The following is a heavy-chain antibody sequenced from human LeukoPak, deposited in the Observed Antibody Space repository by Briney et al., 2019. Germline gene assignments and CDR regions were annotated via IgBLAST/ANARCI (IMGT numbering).Heavy chain of an antibody. D-gene: IGHD5-18*01. CDR2: IYYSGST. Sequence: SETLSLTCTVSGGSLSNYYWSWIRQPPGKGLEWIGYIYYSGSTKYNPSLKSRVTISVDTSKNQFSLKLSSVTAADTAIYYCAKGRYSYEYWGQGTLVTVSS. V-gene: IGHV4-59*01. CDR3: AKGRYSYEY. J-gene: IGHJ4*02. CDR1: GGSLSNYY.